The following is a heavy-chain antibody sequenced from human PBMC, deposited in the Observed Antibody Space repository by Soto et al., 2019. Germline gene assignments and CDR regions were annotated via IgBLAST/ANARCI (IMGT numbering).Heavy chain of an antibody. Sequence: SVKVSCKASGGTFSSYAISWVRQAPGQGLEWMGGIIPIFGTANYAQKFQGRVTITADESTSTAYMELSSLRSEDTAVYYCARVASSLSNYYDSSGYSVYDFDIWGQGTMVTVSS. D-gene: IGHD3-22*01. CDR3: ARVASSLSNYYDSSGYSVYDFDI. V-gene: IGHV1-69*13. CDR1: GGTFSSYA. CDR2: IIPIFGTA. J-gene: IGHJ3*02.